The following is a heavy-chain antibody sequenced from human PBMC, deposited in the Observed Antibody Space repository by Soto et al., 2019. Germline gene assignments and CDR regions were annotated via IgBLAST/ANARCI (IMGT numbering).Heavy chain of an antibody. Sequence: GGSLRLSCAASGFTSSSYAMHWVRQAPGKGLEWVAVISYDGSNKYYADSVKGRFTISRDNSKNTLYLQMNSLRAEDTAVYYCARDYYYDSSGLTIYYYGMDVWGQGTTVTVSS. J-gene: IGHJ6*02. D-gene: IGHD3-22*01. CDR3: ARDYYYDSSGLTIYYYGMDV. V-gene: IGHV3-30-3*01. CDR2: ISYDGSNK. CDR1: GFTSSSYA.